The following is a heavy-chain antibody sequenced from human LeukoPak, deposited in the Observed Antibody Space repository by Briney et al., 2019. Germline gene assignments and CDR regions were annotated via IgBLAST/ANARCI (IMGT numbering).Heavy chain of an antibody. CDR3: VKSGGYGLIDY. V-gene: IGHV4-4*02. D-gene: IGHD1-26*01. CDR2: IYHSGRT. CDR1: GGSISSSNW. Sequence: SETLSLTCAVSGGSISSSNWWSWVRQPPGKGLEWIGEIYHSGRTNYNPSLQSRVTISIDTSKNQFSLRLNSVTAADTAMYYCVKSGGYGLIDYWGQGTLVTVSS. J-gene: IGHJ4*02.